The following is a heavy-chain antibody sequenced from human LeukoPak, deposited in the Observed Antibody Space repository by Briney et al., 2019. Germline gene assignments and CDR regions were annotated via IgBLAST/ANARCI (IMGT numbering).Heavy chain of an antibody. J-gene: IGHJ6*02. Sequence: GGSLRLSCTVSGFTFSNYWMSWVRQAPGKGLEWVANIQSDGSAKYYVDSVKGRFTISRDNAKSSLYLQMNSLRPEDAAMYYCARSRIQLWYRQTYYYYGMDVWGQGTTVTVSS. CDR3: ARSRIQLWYRQTYYYYGMDV. D-gene: IGHD5-18*01. CDR2: IQSDGSAK. CDR1: GFTFSNYW. V-gene: IGHV3-7*01.